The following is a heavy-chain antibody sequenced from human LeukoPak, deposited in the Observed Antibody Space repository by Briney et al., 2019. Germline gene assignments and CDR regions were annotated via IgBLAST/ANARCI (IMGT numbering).Heavy chain of an antibody. Sequence: PGGSLRLSCAASGFTFSSYAMSSVRQAPGKGLEWVSTSSGSGGSTYYADSVKGRFTISRDNSKNTLYLQMNSLRAEDTAVYYCAKDSLYIVGAISHSDYWGQGTLVTVSS. CDR3: AKDSLYIVGAISHSDY. V-gene: IGHV3-23*01. J-gene: IGHJ4*02. CDR1: GFTFSSYA. D-gene: IGHD1-26*01. CDR2: SSGSGGST.